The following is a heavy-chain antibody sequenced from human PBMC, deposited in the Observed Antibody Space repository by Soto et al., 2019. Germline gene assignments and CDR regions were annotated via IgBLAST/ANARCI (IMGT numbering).Heavy chain of an antibody. Sequence: QVQLVQSGAEVKKPGASVKVSCKASGYTFTSYAMHWVRQAPGQRLEWMGWINAGNGNTKYSQKFQGRVTMTRDTSANTAYMELSSLRYEDTAVYYRASSLLRYFDWLLDNWFDPWGQGTLVTVSS. D-gene: IGHD3-9*01. CDR1: GYTFTSYA. J-gene: IGHJ5*02. V-gene: IGHV1-3*01. CDR3: ASSLLRYFDWLLDNWFDP. CDR2: INAGNGNT.